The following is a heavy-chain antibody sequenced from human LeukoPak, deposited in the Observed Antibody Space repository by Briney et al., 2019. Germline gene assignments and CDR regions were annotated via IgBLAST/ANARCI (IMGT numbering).Heavy chain of an antibody. CDR2: TYYSGST. CDR1: GGSISSSNYY. Sequence: SETLSLTCTVSGGSISSSNYYWGWIRQPPGKGLEWIGTTYYSGSTYYNPSLKSRVTISVDTSKNQFSLKLNSVTAADTAVYYCARGGIRIPQWLVPQNYFDYWGQGTLVTVSS. D-gene: IGHD6-19*01. J-gene: IGHJ4*02. CDR3: ARGGIRIPQWLVPQNYFDY. V-gene: IGHV4-39*07.